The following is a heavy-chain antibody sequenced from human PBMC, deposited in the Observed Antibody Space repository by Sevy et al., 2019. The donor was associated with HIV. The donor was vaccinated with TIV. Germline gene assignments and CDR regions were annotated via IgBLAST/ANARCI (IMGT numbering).Heavy chain of an antibody. CDR1: GGSISSGGYY. J-gene: IGHJ4*02. Sequence: SETLSLTCTVSGGSISSGGYYWSWMRQVPGKGLEWIGYIQYSGSTYYNPPFQSRGTVSRDTSKNQFFLKLSSMTAADTAVYFCAGRAPISGYFDYWGQGTRVTVSS. CDR2: IQYSGST. V-gene: IGHV4-31*02. CDR3: AGRAPISGYFDY. D-gene: IGHD3-3*02.